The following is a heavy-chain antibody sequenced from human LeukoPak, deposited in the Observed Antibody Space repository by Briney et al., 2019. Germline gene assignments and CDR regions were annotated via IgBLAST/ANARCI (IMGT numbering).Heavy chain of an antibody. D-gene: IGHD5-12*01. CDR1: GFIFSTYW. J-gene: IGHJ4*02. CDR2: IRQDGNKI. V-gene: IGHV3-7*01. Sequence: PGGSLRLSCAASGFIFSTYWMSWVRQAPGKGLEWVANIRQDGNKIYYVDSVKGRFTISRDNAKNSLYLQMNSLRAEDTAVYYCARDGLWYSGYDPFDYWGQGTLVTVSS. CDR3: ARDGLWYSGYDPFDY.